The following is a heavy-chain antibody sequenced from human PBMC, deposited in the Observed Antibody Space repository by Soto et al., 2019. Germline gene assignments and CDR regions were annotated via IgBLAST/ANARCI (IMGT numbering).Heavy chain of an antibody. D-gene: IGHD2-15*01. J-gene: IGHJ4*02. CDR2: ISAYNGNT. V-gene: IGHV1-18*01. CDR3: ARGPIDVVVVAATQGTLYFDY. Sequence: QVQLVQSGAEVKKPGASVKVSCKASGYTFTSYGISWVRQAPGQGLEWMGWISAYNGNTNYAQKLQGRVTMTTDTYTSTDYLELRSLRSDDTAVYYCARGPIDVVVVAATQGTLYFDYWGQGTLVTVSS. CDR1: GYTFTSYG.